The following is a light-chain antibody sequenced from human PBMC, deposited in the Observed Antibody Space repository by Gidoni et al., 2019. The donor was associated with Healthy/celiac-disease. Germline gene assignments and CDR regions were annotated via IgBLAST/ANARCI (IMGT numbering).Light chain of an antibody. CDR2: EVS. Sequence: QSALTQPASVSGSPGQSITISCTGTSSDVGGYNYVSWYQQHPGKAPKLMIYEVSNRPSGVSNRFSGSKSGNTASLTISVLQAEDEADYYCSSYTSSSTLEGVFGGGTKLTVL. CDR1: SSDVGGYNY. J-gene: IGLJ3*02. V-gene: IGLV2-14*01. CDR3: SSYTSSSTLEGV.